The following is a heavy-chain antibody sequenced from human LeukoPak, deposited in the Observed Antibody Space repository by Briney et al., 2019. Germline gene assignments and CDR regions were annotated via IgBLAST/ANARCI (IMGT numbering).Heavy chain of an antibody. Sequence: SETLSLTCTVSGVPISSTNSYWGWIRQSPRTGLEWIGNIYSSGSTYYNPSIKSRVTISIDTSENQFSLKLTAVPAQAPAVYSCVRKREGATTGIYDWGQGTLVTVSS. D-gene: IGHD1-26*01. CDR3: VRKREGATTGIYD. J-gene: IGHJ4*02. CDR1: GVPISSTNSY. CDR2: IYSSGST. V-gene: IGHV4-39*07.